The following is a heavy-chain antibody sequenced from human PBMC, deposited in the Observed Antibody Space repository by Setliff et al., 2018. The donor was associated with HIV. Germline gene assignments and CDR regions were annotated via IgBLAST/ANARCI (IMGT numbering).Heavy chain of an antibody. CDR1: GGSVTSYL. Sequence: KSSETLSLTCSISGGSVTSYLWHWFRQPPGKRLEWIGYIYYTGITDNNPSLEGRVTISVDTSKNQVSLRLKSVTTADTAVYYCARELYGGNSRPFDYWGQGALVTVSS. CDR2: IYYTGIT. J-gene: IGHJ4*02. D-gene: IGHD2-21*02. CDR3: ARELYGGNSRPFDY. V-gene: IGHV4-59*02.